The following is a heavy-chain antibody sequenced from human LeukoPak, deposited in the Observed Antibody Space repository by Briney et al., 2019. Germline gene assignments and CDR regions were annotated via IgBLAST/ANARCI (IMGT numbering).Heavy chain of an antibody. CDR2: TYYRSKWYN. CDR1: GDSVSSNSAA. V-gene: IGHV6-1*01. J-gene: IGHJ4*02. D-gene: IGHD3-10*01. Sequence: SQTLSLTCAISGDSVSSNSAAWNWIRQSPSRGLEWLGRTYYRSKWYNDYAVSVKSRITINPDTSKNQFSLQLNSVTPEDTAVYYCARHHTGRLGSYYSLYFDYWGQGTLVTVSS. CDR3: ARHHTGRLGSYYSLYFDY.